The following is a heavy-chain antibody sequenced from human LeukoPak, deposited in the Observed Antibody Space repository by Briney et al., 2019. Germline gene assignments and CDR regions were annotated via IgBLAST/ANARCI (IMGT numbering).Heavy chain of an antibody. J-gene: IGHJ6*02. CDR3: AGRSMVATPQDYYYGMYV. Sequence: GASVKVSCKASGYTFTGYYMHWGRQAPGQGLEWMGWINPNSGGTNYAQKFQGRVTMTRDTSISTAYMELSRLRSDDTAVYYCAGRSMVATPQDYYYGMYVWGQGTTVTVSS. D-gene: IGHD5-12*01. CDR1: GYTFTGYY. V-gene: IGHV1-2*02. CDR2: INPNSGGT.